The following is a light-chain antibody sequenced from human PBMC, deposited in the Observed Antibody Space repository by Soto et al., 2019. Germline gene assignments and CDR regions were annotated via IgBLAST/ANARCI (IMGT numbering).Light chain of an antibody. CDR3: QQSYSYPVT. CDR1: QSIGSN. CDR2: AAS. J-gene: IGKJ3*01. V-gene: IGKV1-39*01. Sequence: DIQMTQSPFSLSASVGDRVTITCRASQSIGSNLNWYQQKAGKGPRLLIFAASSLQTGVPSTFSGSGSGTDFTLTISSLQPEDVATYYCQQSYSYPVTFGPGTKVEIK.